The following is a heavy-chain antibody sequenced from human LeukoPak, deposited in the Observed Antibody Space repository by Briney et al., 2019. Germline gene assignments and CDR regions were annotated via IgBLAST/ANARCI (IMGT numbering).Heavy chain of an antibody. CDR1: GGSFSGYY. D-gene: IGHD3-22*01. CDR2: INHSGST. CDR3: ASRRKYYYDSSGYFDY. Sequence: SETLSLTCAVYGGSFSGYYWSWIRQPPGKGLEWIGEINHSGSTNYNPSLKSRVTISVDTSKNQFSLKLSFVTAADTAVYYCASRRKYYYDSSGYFDYWGQGTLVTVSS. V-gene: IGHV4-34*01. J-gene: IGHJ4*02.